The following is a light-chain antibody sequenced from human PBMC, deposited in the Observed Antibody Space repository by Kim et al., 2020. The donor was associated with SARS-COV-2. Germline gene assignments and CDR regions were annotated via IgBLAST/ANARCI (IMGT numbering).Light chain of an antibody. CDR1: QRVSSY. Sequence: LYGGERATLSCRASQRVSSYLAWYQQNTGQAPRLLIYDAYNRATGIPARFSGSGSGTDFTLTISGPEPEDFAVYYCQQRSNWLITFGQGTRLEIK. V-gene: IGKV3-11*01. J-gene: IGKJ5*01. CDR3: QQRSNWLIT. CDR2: DAY.